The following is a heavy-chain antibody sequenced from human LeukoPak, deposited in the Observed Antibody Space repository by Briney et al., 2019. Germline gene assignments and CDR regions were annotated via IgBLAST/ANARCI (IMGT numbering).Heavy chain of an antibody. Sequence: GGSLRLSCAASGFTFSSYEMNWVRQAPGKGLEWVSYISSSGSTIYYADSVEGRFTISRDNAKNSLYLQMNSLRAEDTAVYCCARENYDTSGFFLSPEYFQHWGQGTLATVFS. D-gene: IGHD3-22*01. CDR3: ARENYDTSGFFLSPEYFQH. CDR2: ISSSGSTI. J-gene: IGHJ1*01. V-gene: IGHV3-48*03. CDR1: GFTFSSYE.